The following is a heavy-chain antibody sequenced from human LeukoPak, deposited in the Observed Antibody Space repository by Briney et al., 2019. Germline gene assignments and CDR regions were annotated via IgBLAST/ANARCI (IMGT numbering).Heavy chain of an antibody. CDR1: GGTFSSYA. CDR2: IIPIFGIA. J-gene: IGHJ6*02. Sequence: ASVRVSCKASGGTFSSYAISWVRQAPGQGLEWMGRIIPIFGIASYAQKFQGRVTITADKSTSTAYMELSSLRSEDTAVYYCARSHPQGQGYCSSTSCYNRGFGDYYYGMDVWGQGTTVTVSS. D-gene: IGHD2-2*02. CDR3: ARSHPQGQGYCSSTSCYNRGFGDYYYGMDV. V-gene: IGHV1-69*04.